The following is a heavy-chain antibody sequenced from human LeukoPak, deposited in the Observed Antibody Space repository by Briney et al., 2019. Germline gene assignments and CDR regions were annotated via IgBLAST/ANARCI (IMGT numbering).Heavy chain of an antibody. V-gene: IGHV4-30-2*01. Sequence: TSQTLSLTCAVSGGSISSGGYSWSWTRQPPGKGLEWIGYIYHSGSTYYNPSLKSRVTISVDRSKNQFSLKLSSVTAADTAVYYCARSEITMVRGGPFDYWGQGTLVTVSS. J-gene: IGHJ4*02. D-gene: IGHD3-10*01. CDR3: ARSEITMVRGGPFDY. CDR2: IYHSGST. CDR1: GGSISSGGYS.